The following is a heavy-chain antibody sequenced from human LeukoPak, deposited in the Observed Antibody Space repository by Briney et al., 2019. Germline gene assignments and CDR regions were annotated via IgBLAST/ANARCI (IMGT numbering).Heavy chain of an antibody. CDR1: GFTFSTYE. D-gene: IGHD2-2*01. V-gene: IGHV3-48*03. CDR3: AKHVGYCSSASCYFDY. Sequence: GGSLRLSCAASGFTFSTYEMNWVRQAPGKGLEWVSYITSSGSTIHYADSVKGRFTISRDNSKNTLFLQMNSLRAEDTAVYYCAKHVGYCSSASCYFDYWGQGTLVTVAS. J-gene: IGHJ4*02. CDR2: ITSSGSTI.